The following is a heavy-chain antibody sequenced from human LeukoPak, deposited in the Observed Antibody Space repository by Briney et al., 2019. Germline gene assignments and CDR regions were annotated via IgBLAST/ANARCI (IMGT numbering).Heavy chain of an antibody. J-gene: IGHJ6*03. CDR1: GYTFTSDD. CDR2: MSPKSGNT. Sequence: ASVKVSCKASGYTFTSDDINWVRQATGQGLEWMGWMSPKSGNTGFAQKSQGRVTMTRNTSISTAYMELRSLRSEDTAVYYCARGGYGGNSQRYYYYMDVWGKGTTVTVSS. D-gene: IGHD4-23*01. V-gene: IGHV1-8*01. CDR3: ARGGYGGNSQRYYYYMDV.